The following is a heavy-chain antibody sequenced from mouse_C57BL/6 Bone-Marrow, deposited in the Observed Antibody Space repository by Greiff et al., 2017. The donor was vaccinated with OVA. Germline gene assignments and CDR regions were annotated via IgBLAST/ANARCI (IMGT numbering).Heavy chain of an antibody. V-gene: IGHV8-12*01. CDR1: GFSLSTSGMG. CDR2: IYWDDDK. CDR3: ARRVGLLRYFDY. Sequence: QVTLKESGPGILQSSQTLSLTCSFSGFSLSTSGMGVSWIRQPSGKGLEWLAHIYWDDDKRYNPSLKSRLTISKDTSRNQVFLKITSVDTADTATYDCARRVGLLRYFDYWGQGTTLTVSS. J-gene: IGHJ2*01. D-gene: IGHD1-1*01.